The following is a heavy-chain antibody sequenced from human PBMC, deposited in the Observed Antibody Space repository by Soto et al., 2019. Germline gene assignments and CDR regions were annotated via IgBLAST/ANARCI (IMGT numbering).Heavy chain of an antibody. Sequence: PSETLSLTCTVSGGSISSGGYYWSWIRQHPGKGLEWIGYIYYSGSTYYNPSLKSRVTISVDTSKNQFSLKLSSVTAADAAVYYCAATVTDRPYYFDYWGQGTLVTVS. J-gene: IGHJ4*02. CDR1: GGSISSGGYY. CDR2: IYYSGST. V-gene: IGHV4-31*03. D-gene: IGHD4-17*01. CDR3: AATVTDRPYYFDY.